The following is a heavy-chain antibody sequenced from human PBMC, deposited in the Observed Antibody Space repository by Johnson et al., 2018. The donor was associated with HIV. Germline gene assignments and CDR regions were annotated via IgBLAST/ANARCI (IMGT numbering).Heavy chain of an antibody. CDR2: ISSDGTNT. J-gene: IGHJ3*02. CDR3: ASGVPPRAPLRI. CDR1: GFTFSSYG. Sequence: QVQLVESGGGVVQPGRSLRLSCAASGFTFSSYGMHWVRQAPGKGLEWVAVISSDGTNTYYTDSVKGRFTISRDNTKNTVSLQMIILRPKDTGVYYCASGVPPRAPLRIWGQGTMVTVSS. D-gene: IGHD3-16*01. V-gene: IGHV3-30*03.